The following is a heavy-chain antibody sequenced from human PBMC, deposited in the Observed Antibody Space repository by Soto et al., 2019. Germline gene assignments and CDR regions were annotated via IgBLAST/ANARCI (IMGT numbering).Heavy chain of an antibody. Sequence: SVKVSCKASGGTFSSYAISWVRQAPGQGLEWMGGIIPIFGTANYAQKFQGRVTITADKSTSTAYMELSSLRSEDTAVYYCARVVAAYYYYYGMDVWGQGTTVTVSS. V-gene: IGHV1-69*06. CDR1: GGTFSSYA. CDR2: IIPIFGTA. CDR3: ARVVAAYYYYYGMDV. D-gene: IGHD5-12*01. J-gene: IGHJ6*02.